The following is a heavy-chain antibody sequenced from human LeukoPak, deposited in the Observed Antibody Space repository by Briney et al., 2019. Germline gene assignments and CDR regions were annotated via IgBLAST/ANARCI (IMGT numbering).Heavy chain of an antibody. Sequence: SQTLSLTCTVSGGSISSGGYYWSWIRQHPGTGLEWIGYIYYSGSTYYNPSLKSRVTISVDTSKNQFSLKLSSVTAADTAVYYCARGPSGYYFDYWGQGTLVTVSS. D-gene: IGHD3-22*01. CDR2: IYYSGST. CDR3: ARGPSGYYFDY. CDR1: GGSISSGGYY. J-gene: IGHJ4*02. V-gene: IGHV4-31*03.